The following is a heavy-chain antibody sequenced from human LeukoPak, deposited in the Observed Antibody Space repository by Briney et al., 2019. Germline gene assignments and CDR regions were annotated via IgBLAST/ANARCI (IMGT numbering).Heavy chain of an antibody. Sequence: GASVKVSCKASGYTFTGYYMHWVRQAPGQGLEWMGWINPNSGGTNYAQKFQGRVTMTRDTSISTAYMELSRLRSDDTAVYYCARLNLDTAYTYDYWGQGTLVTVSS. CDR3: ARLNLDTAYTYDY. CDR1: GYTFTGYY. D-gene: IGHD5-18*01. CDR2: INPNSGGT. J-gene: IGHJ4*02. V-gene: IGHV1-2*02.